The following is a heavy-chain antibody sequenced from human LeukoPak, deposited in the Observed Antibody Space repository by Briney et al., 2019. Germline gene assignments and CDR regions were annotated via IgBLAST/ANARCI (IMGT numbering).Heavy chain of an antibody. J-gene: IGHJ4*02. D-gene: IGHD6-19*01. V-gene: IGHV1-69*05. CDR2: INPIFGTA. CDR3: ARDDLLPGSGWYRFDY. Sequence: GASVKVSCKASGYTFTSYDINWVRRATGQGLEWMGRINPIFGTANYAQKFQGRATITTDESTSTPYMELSSLRSEDTAVYYCARDDLLPGSGWYRFDYWGQGTLVTVSS. CDR1: GYTFTSYD.